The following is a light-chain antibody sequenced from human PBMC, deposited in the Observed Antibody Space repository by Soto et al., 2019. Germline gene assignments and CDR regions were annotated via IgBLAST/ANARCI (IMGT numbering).Light chain of an antibody. CDR3: SSYTSTSTPWV. J-gene: IGLJ3*02. CDR1: SSNVGSYKL. CDR2: EVN. V-gene: IGLV2-14*02. Sequence: QSALTQPASVSGSPGQSITISCTGTSSNVGSYKLVSWYQQHPGKAPKLMIFEVNKRPSGVSNRFSGSKSGNTASLTISGLQPEDEGDYYCSSYTSTSTPWVFGGGTKLTVL.